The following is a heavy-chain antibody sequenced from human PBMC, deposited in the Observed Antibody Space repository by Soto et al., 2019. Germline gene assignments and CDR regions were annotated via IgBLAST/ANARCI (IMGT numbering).Heavy chain of an antibody. CDR3: ARGLPGYYGKDV. V-gene: IGHV3-74*01. J-gene: IGHJ6*01. D-gene: IGHD4-17*01. CDR2: IKGDGSRI. CDR1: GFTFSNYW. Sequence: PGGSLRLSCAASGFTFSNYWIHWVRQAPGKGLVWVSRIKGDGSRIDYADSVKGRFIISRDNAKNTVYVQMNSLGDEDAAVYYCARGLPGYYGKDVWGQGTTVTVSS.